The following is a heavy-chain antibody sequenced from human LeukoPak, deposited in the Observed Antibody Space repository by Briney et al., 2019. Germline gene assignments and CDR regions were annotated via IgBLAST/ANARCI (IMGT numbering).Heavy chain of an antibody. CDR3: ARYSDGGSSDYFDY. Sequence: ASVKVSCKASGGTFSSYAISWVLQAPGQGLEWMGRIIPILGIANYAQKFQGRVTITADKSTSTAYMELSSLRSEDTAVYYCARYSDGGSSDYFDYWGQGTLVTVSS. CDR2: IIPILGIA. J-gene: IGHJ4*02. V-gene: IGHV1-69*04. CDR1: GGTFSSYA. D-gene: IGHD4-23*01.